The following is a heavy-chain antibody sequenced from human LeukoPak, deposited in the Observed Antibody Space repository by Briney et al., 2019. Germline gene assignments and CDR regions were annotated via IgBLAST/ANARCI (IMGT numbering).Heavy chain of an antibody. D-gene: IGHD6-19*01. CDR3: ARVGYSSGWYRGDAFDI. J-gene: IGHJ3*02. Sequence: GGSLRLSCAASGFTFSSFWMSWVRQAPGKGLEWVANIKQDGSEKYYVDSVKGRFTISRDNAKNSLYLQMNSLRAEDTAVYYCARVGYSSGWYRGDAFDIWGQGTMVTVSS. V-gene: IGHV3-7*01. CDR1: GFTFSSFW. CDR2: IKQDGSEK.